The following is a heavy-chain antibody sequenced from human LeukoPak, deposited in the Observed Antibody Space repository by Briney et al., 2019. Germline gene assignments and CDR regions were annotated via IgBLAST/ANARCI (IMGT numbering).Heavy chain of an antibody. Sequence: VASVKVSCKASGYTFTSYWIGWVRQMPGKGQEWMGIIYPGDSDTRYSPSFQGQVTISADKSISTAYLQWSSLKASDTAMYYCATSPIIVGATSFDYWGQGTLVTVSS. CDR3: ATSPIIVGATSFDY. J-gene: IGHJ4*02. D-gene: IGHD1-26*01. CDR1: GYTFTSYW. V-gene: IGHV5-51*01. CDR2: IYPGDSDT.